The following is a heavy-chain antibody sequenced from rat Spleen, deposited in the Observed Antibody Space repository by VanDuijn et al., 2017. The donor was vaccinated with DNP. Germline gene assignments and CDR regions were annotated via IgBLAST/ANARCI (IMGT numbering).Heavy chain of an antibody. Sequence: EVQLEESGPGLVKPSQSLSLTCSVTGYSITSNYWGWIRKFPGSEMEWIGHISYGGSTRYNPSLKSRISITRDTSKNQFFLPVTSVRNGDTATYYCAIQLGVFDYWGQGIMVIVSS. D-gene: IGHD5-1*01. V-gene: IGHV3-1*01. CDR2: ISYGGST. CDR3: AIQLGVFDY. J-gene: IGHJ2*01. CDR1: GYSITSNY.